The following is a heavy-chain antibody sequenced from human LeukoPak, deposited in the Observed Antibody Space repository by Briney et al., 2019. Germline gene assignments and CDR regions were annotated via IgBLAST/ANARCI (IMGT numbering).Heavy chain of an antibody. CDR1: GYSFSTYW. J-gene: IGHJ4*02. V-gene: IGHV5-51*01. Sequence: GESLKISCKGSGYSFSTYWIGWVRQMPGKGLEWMGIVYPGGSDTRYSPSFQGQVTLSADKSISTAYLQWSSLQASDTAMYYCARQSRSRWYFDYWGQGTLVTVSS. CDR2: VYPGGSDT. CDR3: ARQSRSRWYFDY. D-gene: IGHD6-13*01.